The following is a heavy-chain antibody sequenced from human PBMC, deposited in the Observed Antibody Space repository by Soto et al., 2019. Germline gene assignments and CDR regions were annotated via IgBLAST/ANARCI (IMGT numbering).Heavy chain of an antibody. V-gene: IGHV3-30-3*01. CDR1: GFTFSSYA. J-gene: IGHJ3*02. Sequence: GGSLRLSCAASGFTFSSYAMHWVRQAPGKGLEWVAVISYDGSNKYYADSVKGRFTISRDNSKNTLYLQMNSLRAEDTAVYYCASAQFDIWGQGTMVTVSS. CDR2: ISYDGSNK. CDR3: ASAQFDI.